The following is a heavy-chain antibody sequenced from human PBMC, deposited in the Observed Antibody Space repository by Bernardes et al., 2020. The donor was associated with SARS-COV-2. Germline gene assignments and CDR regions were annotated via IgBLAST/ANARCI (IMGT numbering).Heavy chain of an antibody. V-gene: IGHV3-7*01. CDR1: GFNFSDYW. D-gene: IGHD3-10*01. J-gene: IGHJ4*02. CDR3: ARSKAGGY. Sequence: GGSLRLSCLASGFNFSDYWMTWVRQRPGRGLEWVGNIDQDGSERHYAESVKGRFTISRDNSQKSVFLQMDRLRGDDTAVYYCARSKAGGYWGQGTLVTVSS. CDR2: IDQDGSER.